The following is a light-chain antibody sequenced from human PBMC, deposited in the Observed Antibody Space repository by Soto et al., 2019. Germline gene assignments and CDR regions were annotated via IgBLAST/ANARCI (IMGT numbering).Light chain of an antibody. J-gene: IGLJ3*02. V-gene: IGLV4-60*02. CDR3: ETWDSNTWV. CDR2: IEGSGSY. CDR1: SGHSSYI. Sequence: QLVLTQSSSASASLGSSVKLTCTLSSGHSSYIIAWHQQQPGKAPLYLMKIEGSGSYNKGSGVPDRFSGSSSGADRYLTISSLQFEDEADYYCETWDSNTWVFGGGTKLTVL.